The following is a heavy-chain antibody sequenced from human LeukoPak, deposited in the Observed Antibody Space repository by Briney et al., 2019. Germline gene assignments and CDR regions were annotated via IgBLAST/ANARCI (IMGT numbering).Heavy chain of an antibody. CDR2: ILHSGNT. D-gene: IGHD3-22*01. V-gene: IGHV4-38-2*02. CDR3: ARPGESSGYMWFY. J-gene: IGHJ4*02. CDR1: GDSITTPYY. Sequence: SETLSLTCTVSGDSITTPYYWGWIRQSSGKGLEWIGSILHSGNTYYSPSLKSRVTISIDTSKNQFSLRLNSVTATDTAVYYCARPGESSGYMWFYWGQGTLVTVSS.